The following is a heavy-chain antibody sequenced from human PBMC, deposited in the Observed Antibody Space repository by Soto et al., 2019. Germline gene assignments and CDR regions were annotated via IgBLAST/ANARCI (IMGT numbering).Heavy chain of an antibody. CDR2: VHHSWGS. CDR3: ARQGFGPLHGLVDV. V-gene: IGHV4-59*08. J-gene: IGHJ6*02. Sequence: QVQLQESGPGLVKPSETLSLSCTVSGGSISSYYWSWFRQSPGKRMEWIGYVHHSWGSSYNPSLQSRVAISLDTSKSQFSLKVTSVPATDTAMYYCARQGFGPLHGLVDVWGQGTTVTVSS. D-gene: IGHD3-10*01. CDR1: GGSISSYY.